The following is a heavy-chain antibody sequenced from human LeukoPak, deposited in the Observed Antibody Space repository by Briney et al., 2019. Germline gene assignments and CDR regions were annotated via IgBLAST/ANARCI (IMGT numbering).Heavy chain of an antibody. CDR1: GYTFTGYY. J-gene: IGHJ4*02. Sequence: ASVKVSCKASGYTFTGYYMHWVRQAPGQGLEWMGWINPNSGGTNFTQKFQGRVTMTRDTSISTAYMELSRLTSDDTAVYYCARGNFYDNKGYSPELRYWGQGTLVTVSS. CDR3: ARGNFYDNKGYSPELRY. CDR2: INPNSGGT. D-gene: IGHD3-10*01. V-gene: IGHV1-2*02.